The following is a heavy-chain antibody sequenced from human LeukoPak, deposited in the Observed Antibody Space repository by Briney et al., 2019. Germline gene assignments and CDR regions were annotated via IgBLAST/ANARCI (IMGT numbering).Heavy chain of an antibody. CDR2: VFHSGIT. CDR1: GGSISSSSHF. Sequence: SETLSLTCTVSGGSISSSSHFGGWIRQPPGKGLEWIGAVFHSGITSYNPSLRSRVTISVDTSKKQFSLNLTSVTAADTAVYYCARQGITLIRGVKQYYFDYWGPGALVTVSS. V-gene: IGHV4-39*01. D-gene: IGHD3-10*01. J-gene: IGHJ4*02. CDR3: ARQGITLIRGVKQYYFDY.